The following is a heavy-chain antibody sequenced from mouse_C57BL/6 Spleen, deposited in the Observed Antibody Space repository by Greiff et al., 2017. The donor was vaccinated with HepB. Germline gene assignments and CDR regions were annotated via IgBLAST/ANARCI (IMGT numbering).Heavy chain of an antibody. J-gene: IGHJ4*01. V-gene: IGHV3-8*01. CDR1: GYSITSDY. CDR3: ARGYDGYYDAMDY. D-gene: IGHD2-3*01. CDR2: ISYSGST. Sequence: EVKLEESGPGLAKPSQTLSLTCSVTGYSITSDYWNWIRKFPGNKLEYMGYISYSGSTYYNPSLKSRISITRDTSKNQYYLQLNSVTTEDTATYYCARGYDGYYDAMDYWGQGTSVTVSS.